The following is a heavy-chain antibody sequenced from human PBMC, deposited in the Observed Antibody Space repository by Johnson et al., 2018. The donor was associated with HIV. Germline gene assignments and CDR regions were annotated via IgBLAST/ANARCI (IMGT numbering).Heavy chain of an antibody. J-gene: IGHJ3*01. V-gene: IGHV3-30*03. CDR3: ARESASSGRYSGAFDF. CDR1: GFTFDDYG. CDR2: ISYDGSNK. D-gene: IGHD1-26*01. Sequence: QVQLVEPGGGVVRPGGSLRLSCAASGFTFDDYGMSWVRQAPGKGLEWVAVISYDGSNKYSADSVKGRFTISRDNSKNTLYLQMNSLRAEDTAVYYCARESASSGRYSGAFDFWGQGTMVTVSS.